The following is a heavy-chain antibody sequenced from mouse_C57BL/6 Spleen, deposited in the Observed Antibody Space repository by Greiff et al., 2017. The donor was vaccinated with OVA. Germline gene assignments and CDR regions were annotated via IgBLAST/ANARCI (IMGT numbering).Heavy chain of an antibody. J-gene: IGHJ2*01. Sequence: EVKVVESGGGLVKPGGSLKLSCAASGFTFSDYGMHWVRQAPEKGLEWVAYISSGSSTIYYADTVKGRFTISRDNAKNTLFLQMTSLRSEDTAMYYCARPYGSSYAYFDYWGQGTTLTVSS. CDR2: ISSGSSTI. CDR1: GFTFSDYG. V-gene: IGHV5-17*01. CDR3: ARPYGSSYAYFDY. D-gene: IGHD1-1*01.